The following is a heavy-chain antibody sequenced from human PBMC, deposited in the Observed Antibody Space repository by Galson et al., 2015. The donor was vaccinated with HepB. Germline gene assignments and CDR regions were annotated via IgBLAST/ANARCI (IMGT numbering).Heavy chain of an antibody. CDR3: AKEGSPYYFYNAVDV. D-gene: IGHD3-10*01. V-gene: IGHV3-30*13. J-gene: IGHJ6*02. CDR1: GFKFRNHG. CDR2: ISYDGSNE. Sequence: SLRLSCAASGFKFRNHGMHWARQPPGKGLEWVALISYDGSNEEYADSVKGRFTVSRDNSKNSLYLQMKSLRGYDTAVYYCAKEGSPYYFYNAVDVWGQGTTVTVSS.